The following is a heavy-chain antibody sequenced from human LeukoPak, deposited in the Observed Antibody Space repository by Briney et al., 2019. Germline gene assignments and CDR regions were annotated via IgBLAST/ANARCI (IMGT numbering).Heavy chain of an antibody. CDR1: GFTFDDYA. CDR2: ISWNSGSI. CDR3: AKDSVLGRYDFWSGYSDY. J-gene: IGHJ4*02. D-gene: IGHD3-3*01. Sequence: GGSLRLSCAASGFTFDDYAMHWFRQAPGKGLEWVSGISWNSGSIGYADSVKGRFTISRDNAKNSLYLQMNSLRAEDMALYYCAKDSVLGRYDFWSGYSDYWGQGTLVTVSS. V-gene: IGHV3-9*03.